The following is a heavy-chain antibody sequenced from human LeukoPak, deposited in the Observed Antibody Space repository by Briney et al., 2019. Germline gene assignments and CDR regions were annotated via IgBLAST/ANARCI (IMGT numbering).Heavy chain of an antibody. Sequence: GASVKVSCTASGYGFTSYGISWVRQAPGQGLEWMGWISAYNGDTNYAQKLQGRVTMTTDTSTTTAYMELRSLRSDDTAVYFCARTFRLTPGFMDVWGKGTTVTVSS. D-gene: IGHD2/OR15-2a*01. CDR2: ISAYNGDT. CDR3: ARTFRLTPGFMDV. J-gene: IGHJ6*03. CDR1: GYGFTSYG. V-gene: IGHV1-18*01.